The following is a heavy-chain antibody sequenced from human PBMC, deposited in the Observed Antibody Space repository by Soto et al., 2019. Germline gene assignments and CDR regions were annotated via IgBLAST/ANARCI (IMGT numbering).Heavy chain of an antibody. D-gene: IGHD3-22*01. Sequence: PGGSLRLSCAASGFTFSSYWMHWVRQAPGKGLVWVSRINSDGSSTSYADSVKGRFTVSRDNSKNTVYLQMNSLRDEDAAVYYCVKDDSSGYYYVDYWGQGTLVTVSS. J-gene: IGHJ4*02. CDR3: VKDDSSGYYYVDY. CDR1: GFTFSSYW. CDR2: INSDGSST. V-gene: IGHV3-74*01.